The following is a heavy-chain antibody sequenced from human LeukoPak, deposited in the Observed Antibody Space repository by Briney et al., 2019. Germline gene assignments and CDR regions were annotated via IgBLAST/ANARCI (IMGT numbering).Heavy chain of an antibody. CDR2: IIPIFGTA. Sequence: GASVRVSCKASGGTFSSYAISWVRQAPGQGLEWMGRIIPIFGTANYAQKFQGRVTITTDESTSTAYMELSSLRSEDTAVYYCARVGAGGYYYDSSGYENAFDIWGQGTMVTVSS. D-gene: IGHD3-22*01. V-gene: IGHV1-69*05. J-gene: IGHJ3*02. CDR1: GGTFSSYA. CDR3: ARVGAGGYYYDSSGYENAFDI.